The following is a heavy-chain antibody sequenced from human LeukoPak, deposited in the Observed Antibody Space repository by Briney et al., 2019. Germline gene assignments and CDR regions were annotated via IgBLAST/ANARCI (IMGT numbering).Heavy chain of an antibody. CDR3: ARGGKDIVVVPAPPDY. CDR1: GCTFTSYD. Sequence: GASVKVSCKASGCTFTSYDINWVRQATGQGLEWMGWMNPNSGNTGYAQKFQGRVTITRNTSTSTAYMELSSLRSEDTAVYYCARGGKDIVVVPAPPDYWGQGTLVTVSS. V-gene: IGHV1-8*03. D-gene: IGHD2-2*01. J-gene: IGHJ4*02. CDR2: MNPNSGNT.